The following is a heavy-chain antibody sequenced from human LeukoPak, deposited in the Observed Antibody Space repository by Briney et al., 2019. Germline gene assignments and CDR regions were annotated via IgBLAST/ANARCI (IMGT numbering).Heavy chain of an antibody. CDR1: GFTFSSYG. D-gene: IGHD3-22*01. Sequence: PGGSLRLSCAASGFTFSSYGMHWVRQAPGKGLEWVAFIRYDGSNKYYADSVKGRFTISRDNSKNTLYLQMNSLRAEDTAVYYCAKDLGSRGYYDISFDYWGQGTLVTVSS. CDR2: IRYDGSNK. J-gene: IGHJ4*02. CDR3: AKDLGSRGYYDISFDY. V-gene: IGHV3-30*02.